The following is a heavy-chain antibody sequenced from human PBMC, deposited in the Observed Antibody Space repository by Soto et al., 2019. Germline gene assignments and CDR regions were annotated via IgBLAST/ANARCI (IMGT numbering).Heavy chain of an antibody. V-gene: IGHV4-34*01. CDR1: GGSFSGYY. J-gene: IGHJ6*02. Sequence: QVQLQQWGAGLLKPSETLSLTCAVYGGSFSGYYLSWIRQPPGKGLEWIGEINHSGSTNYNPSLRSRVTISVDTSKTMFSMRLSSVTAADPAVYYCASGPSSYYDFGMDVWGQGTTVTVSS. CDR3: ASGPSSYYDFGMDV. CDR2: INHSGST.